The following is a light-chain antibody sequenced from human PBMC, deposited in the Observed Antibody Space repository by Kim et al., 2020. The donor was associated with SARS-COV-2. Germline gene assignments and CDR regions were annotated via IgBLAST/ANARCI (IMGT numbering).Light chain of an antibody. CDR3: QQRSNWLT. V-gene: IGKV3-11*01. CDR2: DAS. Sequence: SLSPGERATRSCRASQSVSNYLAWCQQKPGQAPRLLIYDASNRATGIPARFSGSGSGTDFTLTISSLETEDFAVYYCQQRSNWLTFGGGTKVDIK. J-gene: IGKJ4*01. CDR1: QSVSNY.